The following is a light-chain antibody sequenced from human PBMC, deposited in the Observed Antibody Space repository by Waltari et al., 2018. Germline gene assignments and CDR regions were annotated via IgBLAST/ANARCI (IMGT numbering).Light chain of an antibody. CDR1: QTIIANY. CDR3: QQYGTSSALT. CDR2: VAS. J-gene: IGKJ4*01. V-gene: IGKV3-20*01. Sequence: EIVLTQSPGTLSLSPGESATLSSRASQTIIANYLAWYQQKPGQATRLLIYVASNWATDIPVRFSGSGSGTDFALTISSLEPEDYAVYHCQQYGTSSALTFGGGTKVEIK.